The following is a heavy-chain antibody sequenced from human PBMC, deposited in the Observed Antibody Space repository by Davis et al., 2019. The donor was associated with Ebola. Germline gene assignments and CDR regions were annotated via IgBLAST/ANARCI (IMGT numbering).Heavy chain of an antibody. D-gene: IGHD3-22*01. J-gene: IGHJ3*02. CDR2: ISAYNGNT. Sequence: ASVKVSCKASGYTFTSYGISWVRQAPGQGLEWMGWISAYNGNTNYAQKLQGRVTMTTDTSTSTAYMELRSLRSDDTAVYYCARGHTRSYDSSGYDAFDIWGQGTMVTVSS. V-gene: IGHV1-18*04. CDR1: GYTFTSYG. CDR3: ARGHTRSYDSSGYDAFDI.